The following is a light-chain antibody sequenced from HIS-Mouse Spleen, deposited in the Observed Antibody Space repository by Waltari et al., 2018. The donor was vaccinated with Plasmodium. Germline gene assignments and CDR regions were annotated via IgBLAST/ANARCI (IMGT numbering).Light chain of an antibody. CDR1: SHIHVGSYT. CDR3: MIWPSNASGV. Sequence: QPVLTQPPSSSASPGESARLTCTLPSHIHVGSYTIYRYQQNPGSPPRYLLYYYSDSDKGQGSGVPSRFSGSKDASANTGILLISGLQSEDEADYYCMIWPSNASGVFGGGTKLTVL. CDR2: YYSDSDK. J-gene: IGLJ3*02. V-gene: IGLV5-37*01.